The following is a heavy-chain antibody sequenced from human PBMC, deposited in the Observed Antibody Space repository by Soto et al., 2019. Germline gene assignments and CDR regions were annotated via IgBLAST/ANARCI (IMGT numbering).Heavy chain of an antibody. J-gene: IGHJ5*02. CDR2: IYYSGST. Sequence: SETLSLTCTVSGGSVSSGSYCWRWIRPPPGKGLEWIGYIYYSGSTNYNPSLKSRVTISVDTSKNQFSLKLSSVTAADTAVYYCARFYDFWSGYEKQNWFDPWGQGTLVTVS. CDR1: GGSVSSGSYC. D-gene: IGHD3-3*01. CDR3: ARFYDFWSGYEKQNWFDP. V-gene: IGHV4-61*01.